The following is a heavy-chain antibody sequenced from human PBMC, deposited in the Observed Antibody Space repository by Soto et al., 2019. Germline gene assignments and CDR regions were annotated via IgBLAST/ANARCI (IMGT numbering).Heavy chain of an antibody. CDR2: IIPIFGTA. D-gene: IGHD3-3*01. J-gene: IGHJ3*02. V-gene: IGHV1-69*01. Sequence: QVQLVQSGAEVKKPGSSVKVSCKASGGTFSSYAISWVRQAPGQGLEWMGGIIPIFGTANYAQKFQGRVTLTADESTSTAYMELSSLGSDDTAVYYCAKPIDRFTILDAFDIWGQGTMVTVSS. CDR3: AKPIDRFTILDAFDI. CDR1: GGTFSSYA.